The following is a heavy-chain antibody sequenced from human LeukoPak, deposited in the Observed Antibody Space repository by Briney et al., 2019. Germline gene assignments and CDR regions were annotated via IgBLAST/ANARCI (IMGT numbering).Heavy chain of an antibody. CDR3: ARSGCSAGSCYSQTVKFDY. V-gene: IGHV1-18*01. Sequence: ASVKVSCKASGYTFSNYGISWVRQAPGQGLEWMGWISAYNGNTDYAQKFQGRVTVTADTSTSTAYMELRSLRSDDTAAYYCARSGCSAGSCYSQTVKFDYWGQGTLVTVSS. J-gene: IGHJ4*02. CDR2: ISAYNGNT. CDR1: GYTFSNYG. D-gene: IGHD2-15*01.